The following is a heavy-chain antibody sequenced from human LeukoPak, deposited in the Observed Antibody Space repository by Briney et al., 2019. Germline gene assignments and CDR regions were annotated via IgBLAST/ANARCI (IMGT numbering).Heavy chain of an antibody. CDR2: IYYSGST. CDR3: ARGYYYDSSGDVFDI. CDR1: GGSISSGDYY. Sequence: SQTLSLTCTVSGGSISSGDYYWSWIRQPPGKGLEWIGYIYYSGSTYYNPSLKSRVTISVDTSKNQFSLKLSSVTAADPAVYFCARGYYYDSSGDVFDIWGKGTMVTVSS. D-gene: IGHD3-22*01. J-gene: IGHJ3*02. V-gene: IGHV4-30-4*08.